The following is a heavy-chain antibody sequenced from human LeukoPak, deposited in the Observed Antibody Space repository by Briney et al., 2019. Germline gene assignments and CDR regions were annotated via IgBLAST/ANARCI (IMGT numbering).Heavy chain of an antibody. CDR3: ARKVGARYYYYMDV. J-gene: IGHJ6*03. V-gene: IGHV4-34*01. CDR2: INHSGST. Sequence: SETLSLTCAVYGGSFSGYYWSWIRQPPGKGLEWIGEINHSGSTNYNPSLKSRVTISVDTSKNQFSLKLNSLTAADTAVYYCARKVGARYYYYMDVWGKGTTVTVSS. CDR1: GGSFSGYY. D-gene: IGHD1-26*01.